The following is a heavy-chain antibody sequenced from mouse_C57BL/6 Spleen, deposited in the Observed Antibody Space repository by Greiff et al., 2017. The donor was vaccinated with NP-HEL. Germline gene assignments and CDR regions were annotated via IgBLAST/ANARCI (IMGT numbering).Heavy chain of an antibody. Sequence: EVQLQQSGAELVRPGASVKLSCTASGFNIKDDYMHWVKQRPEQGLEWIGWIDPENGDTEYASKFQGKATITADTSSNTAYLQLSSLTSEDTAVYYCTLVTTVVATDWYFDVWGTGTTVTVAS. CDR1: GFNIKDDY. CDR3: TLVTTVVATDWYFDV. D-gene: IGHD1-1*01. J-gene: IGHJ1*03. V-gene: IGHV14-4*01. CDR2: IDPENGDT.